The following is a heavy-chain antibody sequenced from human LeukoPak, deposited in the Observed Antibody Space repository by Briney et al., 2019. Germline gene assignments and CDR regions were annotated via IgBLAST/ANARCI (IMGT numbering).Heavy chain of an antibody. Sequence: SETLSLTCAVSGGSISGDNWWSRVRPPPGEGLEWIGEVDDSGATNYDPSLKSRVTISEDKSKNQFSLKMNCVTAADTAVYYCAKGHRGGWWDFDYWGQGTQVTVSS. D-gene: IGHD2-15*01. J-gene: IGHJ4*02. CDR1: GGSISGDNW. CDR2: VDDSGAT. CDR3: AKGHRGGWWDFDY. V-gene: IGHV4-4*02.